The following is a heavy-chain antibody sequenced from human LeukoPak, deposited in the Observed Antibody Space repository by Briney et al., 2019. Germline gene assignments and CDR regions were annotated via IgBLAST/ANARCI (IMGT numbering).Heavy chain of an antibody. D-gene: IGHD3/OR15-3a*01. Sequence: GGSLRLSCAASGFTMSHYGVSWVRQAPGKGLEWISGIRSAVETTRYADSVKGRFIISRDNSKSALSLQLNSLRPEDTALYYCAKHFCTGLDCSLFDSWGQGTLVTVSS. CDR2: IRSAVETT. J-gene: IGHJ4*02. CDR1: GFTMSHYG. CDR3: AKHFCTGLDCSLFDS. V-gene: IGHV3-23*01.